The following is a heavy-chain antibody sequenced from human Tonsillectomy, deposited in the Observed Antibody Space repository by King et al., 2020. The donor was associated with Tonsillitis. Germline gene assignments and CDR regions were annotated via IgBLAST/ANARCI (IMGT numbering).Heavy chain of an antibody. CDR1: GFRLSSYW. V-gene: IGHV3-7*03. CDR3: TRDVTPSESNIYYDAFDM. J-gene: IGHJ3*02. D-gene: IGHD3-22*01. CDR2: IKGDGSLN. Sequence: VQLVESGGGLVQPGGSLRLSCAISGFRLSSYWMTWVRQAPGKGLEWVANIKGDGSLNYYVDSVKGRFTISRDNAKNSLYLQMSSLRAEDTAVYYCTRDVTPSESNIYYDAFDMWGQGTMVTVSS.